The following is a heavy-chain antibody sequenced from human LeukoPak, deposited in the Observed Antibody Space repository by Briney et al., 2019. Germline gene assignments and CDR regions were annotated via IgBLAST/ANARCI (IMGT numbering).Heavy chain of an antibody. Sequence: GGSLRLSCAASGFDFGFYAMSWVRQAPGKGLEWVSGISESGGGTNYADSVKGRFTISRDNSLNTLYLQMNSLRAEDTAVYFCAKRGVVIRGVLVIGFHKEAYYFDYWGQGILVTVSS. CDR3: AKRGVVIRGVLVIGFHKEAYYFDY. V-gene: IGHV3-23*01. CDR2: ISESGGGT. D-gene: IGHD3-10*01. J-gene: IGHJ4*02. CDR1: GFDFGFYA.